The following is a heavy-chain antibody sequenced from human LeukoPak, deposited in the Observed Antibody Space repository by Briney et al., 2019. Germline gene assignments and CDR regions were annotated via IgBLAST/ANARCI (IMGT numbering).Heavy chain of an antibody. V-gene: IGHV4-34*01. CDR1: GGSFSGYY. CDR3: ARFSPHFAFDI. J-gene: IGHJ3*02. CDR2: INHSGST. D-gene: IGHD3-3*02. Sequence: SETLSLTCAVYGGSFSGYYWSWIRQPPGKGLEWIGEINHSGSTNYNPSLKSRVTISVDTSENQFSLKLSSVTAADTAVHYCARFSPHFAFDIWGQGTMVTVSS.